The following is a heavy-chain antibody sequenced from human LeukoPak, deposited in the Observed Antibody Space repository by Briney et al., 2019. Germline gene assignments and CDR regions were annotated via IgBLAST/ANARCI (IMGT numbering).Heavy chain of an antibody. CDR3: VRDRAPWGGALGGAKGMDV. CDR1: GFTFSNYA. D-gene: IGHD3-10*01. CDR2: ISYEGSVT. V-gene: IGHV3-30*04. J-gene: IGHJ6*04. Sequence: GGSLRLSCAASGFTFSNYAFHWVRQPPGKGLEWAAVISYEGSVTYYADSVKGRFTISRDNSKNTLDLQMNSLRVEDTAVYYCVRDRAPWGGALGGAKGMDVWGEGTTVTVSS.